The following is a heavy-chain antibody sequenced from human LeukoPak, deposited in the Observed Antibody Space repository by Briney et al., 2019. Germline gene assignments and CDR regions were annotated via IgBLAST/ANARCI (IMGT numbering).Heavy chain of an antibody. V-gene: IGHV4-59*08. CDR1: GGSISTYY. D-gene: IGHD6-13*01. Sequence: SETLSLTCTVSGGSISTYYWSWIRQPPGKGLEWIGYIYYSGSTNYNPSLKSRVTISVDTSKNQFSLKLSSVTAADTAVYYCARSSYSRSSIDYWGQGTLVTVSS. CDR2: IYYSGST. J-gene: IGHJ4*02. CDR3: ARSSYSRSSIDY.